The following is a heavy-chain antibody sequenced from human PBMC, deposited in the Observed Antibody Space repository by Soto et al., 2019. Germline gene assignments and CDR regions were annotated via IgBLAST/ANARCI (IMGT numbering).Heavy chain of an antibody. CDR1: GDSISIRSYY. CDR3: ASTKDATLYFDY. Sequence: QLQLQESGPGLATPSETLSLTCSVSGDSISIRSYYWGWGRQPPGKGLEWIGSIHYSGSTHYNPSLQSRVTISGDASKKQFSLKLGCVTAADTAMYYCASTKDATLYFDYWGQGNLVTVSS. J-gene: IGHJ4*02. V-gene: IGHV4-39*01. CDR2: IHYSGST. D-gene: IGHD2-15*01.